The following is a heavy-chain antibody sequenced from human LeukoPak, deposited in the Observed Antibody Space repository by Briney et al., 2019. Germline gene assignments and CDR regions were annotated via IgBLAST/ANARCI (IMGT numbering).Heavy chain of an antibody. V-gene: IGHV4-61*02. CDR2: IYTSGST. Sequence: PSETLSLTCTVSGRSISSGSYYWSWIRQPAGKGLEWIGRIYTSGSTNYNPSLKSRVTISVDTSKNQFSLKLSSVTAADTAVYYCARGGPALFDYWGQGTLATVSS. CDR3: ARGGPALFDY. J-gene: IGHJ4*02. CDR1: GRSISSGSYY. D-gene: IGHD6-25*01.